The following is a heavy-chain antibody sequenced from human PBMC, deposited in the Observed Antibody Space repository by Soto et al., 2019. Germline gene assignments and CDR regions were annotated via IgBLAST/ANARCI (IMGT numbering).Heavy chain of an antibody. CDR1: GGSISSSSYY. Sequence: SETLSLTCTVSGGSISSSSYYWGWIRQPPGKGLEWIGSIYYSGSTYYNPSLKSRVTISVDTSKNQFSLKLISVTAADTAVYYCASSPYSSSWYYFDYWGHGTLVTVSS. D-gene: IGHD6-13*01. J-gene: IGHJ4*01. CDR3: ASSPYSSSWYYFDY. V-gene: IGHV4-39*01. CDR2: IYYSGST.